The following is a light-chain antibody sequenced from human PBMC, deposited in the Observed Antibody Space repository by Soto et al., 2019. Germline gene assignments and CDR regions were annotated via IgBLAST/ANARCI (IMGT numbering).Light chain of an antibody. J-gene: IGKJ5*01. Sequence: EIVLTQSPGTLSLSPGERATLSCRASQSVSSSYLAWYQQKPGQAPRLLIYGASSRATGIPDRFSGSGSGTDFTLTIRRLEPEDSAVYYCQQYGISPITFGQGTRLEIK. CDR1: QSVSSSY. CDR3: QQYGISPIT. CDR2: GAS. V-gene: IGKV3-20*01.